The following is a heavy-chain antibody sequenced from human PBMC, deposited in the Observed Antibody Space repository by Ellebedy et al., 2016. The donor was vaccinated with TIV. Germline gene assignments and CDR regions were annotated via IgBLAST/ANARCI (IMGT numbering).Heavy chain of an antibody. J-gene: IGHJ4*02. D-gene: IGHD1-26*01. CDR2: ISGSGSPT. Sequence: PGGSLRLSCAASGFTFSDHYMSWIRQAPGKGLEWVSFISGSGSPTHYADSVRGRFTISRDNAKKSLYLQMNNLRAEDTAVYYCARGGGTFYRYWGQGSLVTVPS. CDR3: ARGGGTFYRY. CDR1: GFTFSDHY. V-gene: IGHV3-11*04.